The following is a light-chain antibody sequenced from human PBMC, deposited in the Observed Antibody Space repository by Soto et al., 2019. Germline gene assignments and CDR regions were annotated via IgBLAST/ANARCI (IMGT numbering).Light chain of an antibody. CDR1: QSVRSNY. J-gene: IGKJ4*01. V-gene: IGKV3-20*01. CDR2: DAS. Sequence: TLSCRASQSVRSNYLAWYQQKPGQAPRFLIYDASSRAPGIPDRFSGSGSGTDFTLTISRLEPEDFAVYYCQQYGSSPLTFGGGTKVDIK. CDR3: QQYGSSPLT.